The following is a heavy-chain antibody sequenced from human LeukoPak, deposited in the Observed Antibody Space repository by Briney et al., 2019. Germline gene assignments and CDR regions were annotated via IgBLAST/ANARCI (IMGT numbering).Heavy chain of an antibody. CDR1: GFTFSSYA. J-gene: IGHJ4*02. CDR2: ISGSGGST. D-gene: IGHD3-22*01. CDR3: AKGGGYYYDSSPDY. Sequence: GGSLRLSCAASGFTFSSYAMSRVRQAPGKGLEWVSAISGSGGSTYYADSVKGRFTISRDNSKNTLYLQMNSLRAEDTAVYYCAKGGGYYYDSSPDYWGQGTLVTVSS. V-gene: IGHV3-23*01.